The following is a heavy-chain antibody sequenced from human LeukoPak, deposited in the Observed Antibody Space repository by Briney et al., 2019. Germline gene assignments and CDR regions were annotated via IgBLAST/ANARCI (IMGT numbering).Heavy chain of an antibody. J-gene: IGHJ4*02. CDR1: GFTFSSYA. V-gene: IGHV3-23*01. Sequence: GGSLRLSCAASGFTFSSYAMSWVRQAPGKGLEWVSAISGSGGSTYYADSVKGRFTISRDNSKNTLYLQMNSLRAEDTAVYYCAKVSDYDFWSGGISAIYFGYLGQGTLVTVSS. D-gene: IGHD3-3*01. CDR2: ISGSGGST. CDR3: AKVSDYDFWSGGISAIYFGY.